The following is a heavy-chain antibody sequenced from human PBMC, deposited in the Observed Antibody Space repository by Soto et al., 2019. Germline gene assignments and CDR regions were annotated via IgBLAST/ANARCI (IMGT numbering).Heavy chain of an antibody. CDR2: IYPSENT. V-gene: IGHV4-39*01. D-gene: IGHD2-2*03. Sequence: SETLSLTCTVSGASVSSSTYSWGWIRQSPGQGLEWIGTIYPSENTYYNPSLLSRVTISVDTSKNEFSLKLSSVTAADTAVYYCARLNGYCISTNCHGYYGMDVWGQGTTVTVSS. CDR1: GASVSSSTYS. J-gene: IGHJ6*02. CDR3: ARLNGYCISTNCHGYYGMDV.